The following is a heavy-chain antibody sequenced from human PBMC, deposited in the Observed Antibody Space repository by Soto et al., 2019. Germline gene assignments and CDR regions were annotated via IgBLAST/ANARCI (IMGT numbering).Heavy chain of an antibody. J-gene: IGHJ6*03. CDR2: INAGNGNT. D-gene: IGHD5-12*01. CDR1: GYTFTSYA. CDR3: ARDREATSYYYYYMDV. V-gene: IGHV1-3*01. Sequence: ASVKVSCKASGYTFTSYAMHWVRQAPGQRLEWMGWINAGNGNTKYSQKFQGRVTITRDTSASTAYMELSSLRSEDTAVYYCARDREATSYYYYYMDVWGKGTTVTVSS.